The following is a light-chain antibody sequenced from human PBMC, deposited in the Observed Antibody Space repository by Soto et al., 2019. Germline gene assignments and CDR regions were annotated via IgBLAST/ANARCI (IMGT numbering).Light chain of an antibody. CDR1: SSDVGSYNL. V-gene: IGLV2-23*01. J-gene: IGLJ1*01. CDR3: FSYAGSSTYV. Sequence: LTQPASVSGSPRQSITISCAGTSSDVGSYNLVSWYQNHPGKAPKLMIYEGSKRPSGVSNRFSGSKSGNTASLTISGLQAADEADYFCFSYAGSSTYVFGTGTKVTVL. CDR2: EGS.